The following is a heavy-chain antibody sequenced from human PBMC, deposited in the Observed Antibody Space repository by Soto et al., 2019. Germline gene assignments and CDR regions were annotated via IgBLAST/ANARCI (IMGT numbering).Heavy chain of an antibody. CDR3: ASGIQLWLRRINNGYSG. V-gene: IGHV1-69*12. CDR2: IIPMFGTA. D-gene: IGHD5-18*01. Sequence: QVQLVQSGAEVKKPASSVKVSCKAPGGTFSTYAISWVQQAPGQGLEWMGGIIPMFGTANYAQRFQDRVTITADESTNTVYMELSSLRSEDTAVYFCASGIQLWLRRINNGYSGWGQGTLVTVSS. J-gene: IGHJ4*02. CDR1: GGTFSTYA.